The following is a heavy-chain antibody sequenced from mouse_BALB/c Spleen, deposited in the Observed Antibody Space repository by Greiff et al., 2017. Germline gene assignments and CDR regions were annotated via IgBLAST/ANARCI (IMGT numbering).Heavy chain of an antibody. V-gene: IGHV5-6-3*01. CDR3: ARDLWFAY. Sequence: EVKLVESGGGLVQPGGSLKLSCAASGFTFSSYGMSWVRQTPDKRLELVATINSNGGSTYYPDSVKGRFTISRDNAKNTPYLQMSSLKSEDTAMYYCARDLWFAYWGQGTLVTVSA. CDR1: GFTFSSYG. CDR2: INSNGGST. J-gene: IGHJ3*01.